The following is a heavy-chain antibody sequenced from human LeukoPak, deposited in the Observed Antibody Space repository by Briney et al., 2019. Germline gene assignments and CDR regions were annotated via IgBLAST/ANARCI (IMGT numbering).Heavy chain of an antibody. CDR1: GYTFTSYG. V-gene: IGHV1-18*01. CDR3: ARGNPGIAVAGTLGY. D-gene: IGHD6-19*01. J-gene: IGHJ4*02. CDR2: ISAYNGNT. Sequence: RASVKVSCKASGYTFTSYGISWVRQAPGQGLEWMGWISAYNGNTNYAQKLQGRVTMTTDTSTGTAYMELRSLRSDDTAVYYCARGNPGIAVAGTLGYWGQGTLVTVSS.